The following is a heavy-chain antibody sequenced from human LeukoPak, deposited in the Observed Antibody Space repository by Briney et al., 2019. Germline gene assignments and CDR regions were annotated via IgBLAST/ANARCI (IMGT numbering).Heavy chain of an antibody. D-gene: IGHD6-6*01. CDR3: AREKGSSSLGYYYNYGMDV. CDR1: GFTFSYYS. CDR2: ISTTSTYI. J-gene: IGHJ6*02. V-gene: IGHV3-21*01. Sequence: GGFLRLSCAASGFTFSYYSMNWVPQAPGKGLEWVSSISTTSTYIYYADSVKGRFTISRDNAKNSLYLQMNSLRAEDTAVYYCAREKGSSSLGYYYNYGMDVWGQGTTVTVSS.